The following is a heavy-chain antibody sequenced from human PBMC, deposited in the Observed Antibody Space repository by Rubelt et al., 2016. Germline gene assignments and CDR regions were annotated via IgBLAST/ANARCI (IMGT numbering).Heavy chain of an antibody. CDR1: GGSISSYY. J-gene: IGHJ5*02. CDR2: IYYGGST. CDR3: ARQRWLQPFDP. V-gene: IGHV4-59*08. D-gene: IGHD5-24*01. Sequence: QVQLQESGPGLVKPSETLSLTCTVSGGSISSYYWSWIRQPPGKGLEWIGYIYYGGSTNYNPSSKGRGTTPEDTSRNQFPRKLNAVTAADTAVYYCARQRWLQPFDPWGQGTLVTVSS.